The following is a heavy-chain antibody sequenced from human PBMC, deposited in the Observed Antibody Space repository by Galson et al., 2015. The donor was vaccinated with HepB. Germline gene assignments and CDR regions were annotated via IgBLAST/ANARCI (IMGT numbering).Heavy chain of an antibody. CDR1: GDSVSSNSAA. J-gene: IGHJ3*02. V-gene: IGHV6-1*01. CDR3: ARGPRIVGATYFAFDI. D-gene: IGHD1-26*01. CDR2: TYYRSKWYN. Sequence: CAISGDSVSSNSAAWNWIRQSPSRGLEWLGRTYYRSKWYNDYAVSVKSRITINSDTSKNQFSLQLNSVTPEDTAVYYCARGPRIVGATYFAFDIWGQGTMVTVSS.